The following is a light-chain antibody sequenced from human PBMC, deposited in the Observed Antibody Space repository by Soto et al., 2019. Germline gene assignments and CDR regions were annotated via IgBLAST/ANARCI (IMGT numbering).Light chain of an antibody. J-gene: IGKJ1*01. CDR3: QHYGSSPWT. CDR2: VAS. V-gene: IGKV3-20*01. CDR1: RSVGGSY. Sequence: EIVLTQSPGTLSLSPGERATLSCRASRSVGGSYLAWFQQKPGQAPRLLIYVASTRATGVPDRFSGSGSATDFSLTINRLEPEDFAVYYCQHYGSSPWTFGQGTKVEIK.